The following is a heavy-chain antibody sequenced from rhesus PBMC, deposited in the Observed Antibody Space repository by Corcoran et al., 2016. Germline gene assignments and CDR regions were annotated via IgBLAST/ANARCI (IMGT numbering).Heavy chain of an antibody. CDR3: ARDGTVATTDSWDV. CDR2: IYGSSGST. CDR1: GGSISDYYY. J-gene: IGHJ5-2*02. Sequence: QVQLQESGPGLVKPSETLSLTCAVYGGSISDYYYWSWIRQPPGTGLEWIGQIYGSSGSTYCNPSLKSRVTVSKDTSKNQFSLKLSSVTAADTAVYYCARDGTVATTDSWDVWGRGVLVTVSS. V-gene: IGHV4S7*01. D-gene: IGHD4-29*01.